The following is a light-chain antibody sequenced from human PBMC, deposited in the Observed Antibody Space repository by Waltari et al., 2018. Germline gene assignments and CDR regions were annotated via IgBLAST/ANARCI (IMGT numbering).Light chain of an antibody. V-gene: IGLV2-14*03. CDR2: DVS. J-gene: IGLJ2*01. CDR3: SSYTSSSTV. Sequence: QSALTQPASVSGSPGQSITISCTGTSSDVGGYNYVSWYQQHPGKAPKLMVYDVSNRHSGGANRVYGSKSGNTASLTISGLQAEDEADYYCSSYTSSSTVFGGGTKLTVL. CDR1: SSDVGGYNY.